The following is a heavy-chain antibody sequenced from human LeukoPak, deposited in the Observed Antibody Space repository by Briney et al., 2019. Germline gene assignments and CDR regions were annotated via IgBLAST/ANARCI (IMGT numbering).Heavy chain of an antibody. CDR3: ARVAAYYDFWSGYSYYYYYMDV. D-gene: IGHD3-3*01. V-gene: IGHV4-4*09. CDR1: GGSISSYY. CDR2: IYTSGST. Sequence: SETLSLTCTVSGGSISSYYWSWIRQPPGKGLEWIGYIYTSGSTNYNPSLKSRVTISVDTSKNQFSLKLGSVTAADTAVYYCARVAAYYDFWSGYSYYYYYMDVWGKGTTVTVSS. J-gene: IGHJ6*03.